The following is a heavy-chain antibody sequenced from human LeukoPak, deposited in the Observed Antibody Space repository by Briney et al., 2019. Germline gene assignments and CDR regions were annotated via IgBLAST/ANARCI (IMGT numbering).Heavy chain of an antibody. J-gene: IGHJ4*02. Sequence: SETLSLTCTVSGGSISSSSYYWGWIRQPPGKGLEWIGSIYYSRSTYYNPSLKSRVTISVDTSKNQFSLKLSSVTAADTAVYYCARLRLVGATGWDYWGQGTLVTVSS. V-gene: IGHV4-39*01. CDR1: GGSISSSSYY. CDR3: ARLRLVGATGWDY. D-gene: IGHD1-26*01. CDR2: IYYSRST.